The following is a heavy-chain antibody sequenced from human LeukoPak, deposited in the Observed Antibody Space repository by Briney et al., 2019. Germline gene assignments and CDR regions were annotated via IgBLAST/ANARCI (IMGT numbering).Heavy chain of an antibody. J-gene: IGHJ4*02. V-gene: IGHV4-39*01. CDR1: GGSISSSTYY. D-gene: IGHD1-20*01. Sequence: SETPSLTCTGSGGSISSSTYYWGWIRQPPGKGLEWIGSIYYSGTTYYNPSLKSRVTISVDMSKNQFSLKLSSVTAADTAVYYCARQDNYYFDYWGQGILVTVSS. CDR2: IYYSGTT. CDR3: ARQDNYYFDY.